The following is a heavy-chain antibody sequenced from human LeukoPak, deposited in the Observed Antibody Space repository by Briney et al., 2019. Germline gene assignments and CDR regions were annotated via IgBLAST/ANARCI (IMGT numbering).Heavy chain of an antibody. CDR3: ARGVGYCSSTSCEYYYMDV. CDR1: GYTFTSYD. Sequence: ASVKVSCKASGYTFTSYDINWVRQATGQGLEWMGWMNPNSGNTGYAQKFQGRVTITRNTSISTAYMDLSSLRSEDTAVYYCARGVGYCSSTSCEYYYMDVWGKGTTVTVSS. D-gene: IGHD2-2*01. CDR2: MNPNSGNT. V-gene: IGHV1-8*03. J-gene: IGHJ6*03.